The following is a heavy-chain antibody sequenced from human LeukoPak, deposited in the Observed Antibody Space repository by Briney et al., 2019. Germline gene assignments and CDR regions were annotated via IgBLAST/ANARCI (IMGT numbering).Heavy chain of an antibody. Sequence: ASVKVSCKASGYTFTSYDINWVRQATGQGLEWMGWMNPNSGNTGYAQKFQGRVTMTRKTSISTAYMELSSLRSEDTAVYYCARAISNFYDSSGYQDNYYYMDVWGKGTTVTVSS. V-gene: IGHV1-8*01. J-gene: IGHJ6*03. CDR2: MNPNSGNT. D-gene: IGHD3-22*01. CDR1: GYTFTSYD. CDR3: ARAISNFYDSSGYQDNYYYMDV.